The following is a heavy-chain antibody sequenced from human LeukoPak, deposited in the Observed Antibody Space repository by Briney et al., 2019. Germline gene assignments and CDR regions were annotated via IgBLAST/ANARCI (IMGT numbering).Heavy chain of an antibody. CDR2: INHSGTT. CDR3: ARRPPNSGDYYGPSGLDY. CDR1: GGSFSDYH. V-gene: IGHV4-34*01. J-gene: IGHJ4*02. Sequence: SETLSLTCAVYGGSFSDYHWSWIRQPPEKGLEWIGEINHSGTTNYNPSLKSRLTISVDTSKNQFSLKLGSVTAADTSVYYCARRPPNSGDYYGPSGLDYWGQGALVTVSS. D-gene: IGHD3-10*01.